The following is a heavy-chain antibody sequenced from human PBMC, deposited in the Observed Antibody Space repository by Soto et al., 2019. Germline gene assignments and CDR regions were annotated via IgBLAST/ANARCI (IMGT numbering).Heavy chain of an antibody. CDR3: ARDRGYDAHDYYYNAMDV. CDR1: GFTFRTYT. J-gene: IGHJ6*02. V-gene: IGHV3-21*01. CDR2: IRGFSPYT. Sequence: EVQLVESGGGLVKPGGSLRLSWISSGFTFRTYTMHWVRQAPGKGLEWVSGIRGFSPYTFYAESVKGRFTISRDNAKNSLYLQMNSLRAEDTAVYYCARDRGYDAHDYYYNAMDVWGQGTTVTVSS. D-gene: IGHD3-10*01.